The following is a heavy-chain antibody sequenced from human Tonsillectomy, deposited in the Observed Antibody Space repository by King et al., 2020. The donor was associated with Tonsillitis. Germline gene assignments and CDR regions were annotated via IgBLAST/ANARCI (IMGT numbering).Heavy chain of an antibody. Sequence: QLVQSGAEVKKPGASVKVSCKASGYTFFNYGISWVRQAPGQGLEWMGWISAYNGDTNYAQKLQGRVTMTTDSSATTAYMELRSLRSDDTAVYYCARDMWELRMDVWGKGTTVTVSS. CDR2: ISAYNGDT. D-gene: IGHD1-26*01. CDR1: GYTFFNYG. J-gene: IGHJ6*03. V-gene: IGHV1-18*01. CDR3: ARDMWELRMDV.